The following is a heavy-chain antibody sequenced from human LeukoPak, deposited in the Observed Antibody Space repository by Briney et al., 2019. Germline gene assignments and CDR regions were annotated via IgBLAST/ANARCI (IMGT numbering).Heavy chain of an antibody. J-gene: IGHJ5*02. CDR3: ARTIDWSDNWFDP. CDR2: VYYSGST. Sequence: PSETLSLTCTVSGGSISSSSYYWGWIRQPPGKGLEWIGYVYYSGSTSYNPSLKSRVTISVDTSKNQFSLNPNSVTAADTAVYYCARTIDWSDNWFDPWGQGTLVTVSS. V-gene: IGHV4-61*05. CDR1: GGSISSSSYY. D-gene: IGHD3-9*01.